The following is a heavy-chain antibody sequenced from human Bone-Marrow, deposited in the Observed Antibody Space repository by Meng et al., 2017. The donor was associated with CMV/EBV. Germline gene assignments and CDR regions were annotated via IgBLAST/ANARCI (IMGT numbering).Heavy chain of an antibody. Sequence: ASVKVSCKASGYTFTSYYMHWVRQAPGQGLEWMGIINPSGGSTSYAQKFQGRVTMTRDTSTSTVYMELRSLRSEDTAVYYCASGGYQLLSIASSGFDPWGQGTLVTVSS. V-gene: IGHV1-46*01. J-gene: IGHJ5*02. CDR3: ASGGYQLLSIASSGFDP. CDR2: INPSGGST. CDR1: GYTFTSYY. D-gene: IGHD2-2*01.